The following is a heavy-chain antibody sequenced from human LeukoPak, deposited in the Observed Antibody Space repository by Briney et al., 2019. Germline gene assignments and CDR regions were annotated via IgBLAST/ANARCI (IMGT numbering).Heavy chain of an antibody. D-gene: IGHD2-2*01. J-gene: IGHJ4*02. CDR1: GFTFSSYS. Sequence: GGSLRLSCGASGFTFSSYSMTWVRQAPGKGLEWVSSISSSSSYIYYADSVKGRFTISRDNAKNSLYLQMNSLRAEDTAVYYCARGGGDIVVVPAASPFDYWGQGTLVTVSS. CDR3: ARGGGDIVVVPAASPFDY. CDR2: ISSSSSYI. V-gene: IGHV3-21*01.